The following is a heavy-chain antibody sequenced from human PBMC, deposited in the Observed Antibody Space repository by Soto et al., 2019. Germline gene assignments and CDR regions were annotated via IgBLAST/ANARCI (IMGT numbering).Heavy chain of an antibody. J-gene: IGHJ5*02. V-gene: IGHV4-39*01. CDR3: ARPGYSSSWYWFDP. CDR2: MHYSGST. CDR1: GGSMRSSDYY. Sequence: QVQLQESGPGLVKPSETLSLTCSVSGGSMRSSDYYWGWIRQPPNKGLEWIGSMHYSGSTFYNPSLKSLVTISVDTSKNQFSLKLTSVTAADTAVYYCARPGYSSSWYWFDPWGQGTLVTVSS. D-gene: IGHD6-13*01.